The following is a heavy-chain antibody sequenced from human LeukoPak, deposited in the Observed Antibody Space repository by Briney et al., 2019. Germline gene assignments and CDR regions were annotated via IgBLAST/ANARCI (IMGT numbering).Heavy chain of an antibody. D-gene: IGHD1-26*01. Sequence: SETLSLTCTVSGGSISSGGYYWSWIRQHPGKGLEWIGYIYYSGSTYYNPSLKSRVTISVDTSKNLFSLKLSYVTAPDTAVYYCARGGGSGSREFDYWGQGTLVTVSS. CDR3: ARGGGSGSREFDY. CDR2: IYYSGST. J-gene: IGHJ4*02. V-gene: IGHV4-31*03. CDR1: GGSISSGGYY.